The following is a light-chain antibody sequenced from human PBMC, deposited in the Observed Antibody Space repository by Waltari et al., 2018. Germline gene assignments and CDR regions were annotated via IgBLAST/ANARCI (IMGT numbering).Light chain of an antibody. Sequence: EIVLTQSPDFQSVTPKEKVTITCRASQNIYSGLHWYQQKPDQSPKLLIKYASQSLSGVPSRFSGSGSGTDFTLTVNSLEPEDVATYYCHQNSGSPTFGGGTKVEIK. CDR1: QNIYSG. V-gene: IGKV6-21*01. J-gene: IGKJ4*01. CDR2: YAS. CDR3: HQNSGSPT.